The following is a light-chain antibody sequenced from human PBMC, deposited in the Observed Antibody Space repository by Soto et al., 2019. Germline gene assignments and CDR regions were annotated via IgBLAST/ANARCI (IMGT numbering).Light chain of an antibody. CDR1: QTISSW. J-gene: IGKJ1*01. V-gene: IGKV1-5*03. CDR2: KAS. CDR3: QQYNSQSWT. Sequence: DIQMTQSPSTLSGSVGDRVTITCRASQTISSWLAWYQQKPGKAPKLLIYKASSLESGVPSRFSGSASGTEFTLTISSLQPDDFAIYYCQQYNSQSWTFGQGTKVDIK.